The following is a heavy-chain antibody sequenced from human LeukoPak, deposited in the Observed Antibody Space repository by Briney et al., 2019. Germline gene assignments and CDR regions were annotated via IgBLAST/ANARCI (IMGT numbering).Heavy chain of an antibody. CDR2: ISSSGGST. Sequence: GGSLRLSCAASGFTFSSYAMSWVRQAPGKGLEWVSGISSSGGSTYYADSVKGRFTISRDNSKNTLYLQMNSLRAEDTAVYYCAKDPPPKYYDFWSGYQDYFDYWGQGTLVTVSS. V-gene: IGHV3-23*01. J-gene: IGHJ4*02. CDR3: AKDPPPKYYDFWSGYQDYFDY. CDR1: GFTFSSYA. D-gene: IGHD3-3*01.